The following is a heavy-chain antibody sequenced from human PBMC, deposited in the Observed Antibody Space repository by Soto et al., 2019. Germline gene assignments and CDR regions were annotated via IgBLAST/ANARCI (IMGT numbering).Heavy chain of an antibody. CDR2: IYWDDDK. CDR3: AHSRYSRSSFDY. CDR1: GFSLTSNDVG. J-gene: IGHJ4*02. V-gene: IGHV2-5*02. Sequence: QITLKESGPTLVKPTQTLTLTCTFSGFSLTSNDVGVGWIRQPPGKALEWLALIYWDDDKRYSPSLKSRLTITKDSSKNQVVLRMTNMDPVDTATYYCAHSRYSRSSFDYWGQGTQVTVSS. D-gene: IGHD6-6*01.